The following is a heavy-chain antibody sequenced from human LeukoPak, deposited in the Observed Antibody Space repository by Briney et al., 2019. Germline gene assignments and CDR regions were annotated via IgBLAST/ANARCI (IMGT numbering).Heavy chain of an antibody. CDR1: GFTFSSYA. CDR3: AKEKDRRYCSGGSCHFLDY. CDR2: ISGSGGST. Sequence: GGSLRLSCAAYGFTFSSYAMSWVRQAPGKGLEWVSAISGSGGSTYYADSVKGRFTISRDNSKNTLYLQMNSLRAEDTAVYYCAKEKDRRYCSGGSCHFLDYWGQGTLVTVSS. D-gene: IGHD2-15*01. V-gene: IGHV3-23*01. J-gene: IGHJ4*02.